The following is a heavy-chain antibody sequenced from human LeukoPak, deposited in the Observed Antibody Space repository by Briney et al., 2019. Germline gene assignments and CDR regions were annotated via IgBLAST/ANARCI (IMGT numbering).Heavy chain of an antibody. D-gene: IGHD3-10*01. V-gene: IGHV3-23*01. CDR3: TKGHYYGSGGLDY. Sequence: PGGSLRLSCAASGFTFSSYAMSWVRQAPGKGLEWVSAISGSGGSTYYADSVKGRFTISRDNSKNTLYVQMNSLRAEDTAVYYCTKGHYYGSGGLDYWGQGTLVTVSS. J-gene: IGHJ4*02. CDR1: GFTFSSYA. CDR2: ISGSGGST.